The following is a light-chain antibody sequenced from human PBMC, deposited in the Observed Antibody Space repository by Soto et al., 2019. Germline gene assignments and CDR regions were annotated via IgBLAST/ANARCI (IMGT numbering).Light chain of an antibody. V-gene: IGLV2-8*01. Sequence: QSALTQPPSASGSPGQSVTISCTGTSSDVGGYTYVSWYQQHPGKAPKLMISEVSKRPSGVPNRFSGSKSGNTASLTVSGLHAEYEADYYCSSFAGNNNLVFGGGTKLTVL. CDR1: SSDVGGYTY. CDR3: SSFAGNNNLV. J-gene: IGLJ2*01. CDR2: EVS.